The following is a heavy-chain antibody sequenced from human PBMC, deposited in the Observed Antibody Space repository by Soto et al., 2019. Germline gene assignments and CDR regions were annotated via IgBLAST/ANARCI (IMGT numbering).Heavy chain of an antibody. V-gene: IGHV4-4*02. J-gene: IGHJ4*02. CDR3: ARTPRLDDILTGYYYFDY. D-gene: IGHD3-9*01. Sequence: SETLSLTCAVSGGSISSSNWWSWVRQPPGKGLEWIGEIYHSGSTNYNPSLKSRVTISVDKSKNQFSLQLSIVTAADTAVYYCARTPRLDDILTGYYYFDYWGQGTLVTVSS. CDR2: IYHSGST. CDR1: GGSISSSNW.